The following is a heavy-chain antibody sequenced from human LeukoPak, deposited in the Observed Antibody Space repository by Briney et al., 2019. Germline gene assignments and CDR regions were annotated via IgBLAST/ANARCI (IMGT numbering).Heavy chain of an antibody. CDR3: AKFGGSSTRCYINY. Sequence: GGSLRLSCAASGFPFSTYGMRWVRQAPGKGLEWVAVISYDGSDQYYADSVKGRFTVSRDNSKNTLYLQMNSLRVEDTAVYYCAKFGGSSTRCYINYWGQGTLVTVSS. CDR1: GFPFSTYG. D-gene: IGHD2-2*01. V-gene: IGHV3-30*18. CDR2: ISYDGSDQ. J-gene: IGHJ4*02.